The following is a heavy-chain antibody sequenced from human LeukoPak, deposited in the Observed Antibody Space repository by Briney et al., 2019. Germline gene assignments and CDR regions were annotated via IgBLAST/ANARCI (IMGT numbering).Heavy chain of an antibody. J-gene: IGHJ4*02. CDR3: ARGPHGAAMENPFDY. D-gene: IGHD5-18*01. Sequence: GGSLRLSCAASGFTFSSYEMNWVRQAPGKGLEWVSYISSSGSTIYYADSVKGRFTISRDNAKNSLYLQMNSLRAEDTAVYYCARGPHGAAMENPFDYWGQGTLVTVSS. V-gene: IGHV3-48*03. CDR1: GFTFSSYE. CDR2: ISSSGSTI.